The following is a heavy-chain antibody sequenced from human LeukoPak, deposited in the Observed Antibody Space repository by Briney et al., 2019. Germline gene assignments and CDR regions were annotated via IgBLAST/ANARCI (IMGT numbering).Heavy chain of an antibody. CDR3: AREYYDFWSGYDNNFDY. CDR2: ISSSSSYI. J-gene: IGHJ4*02. CDR1: GFTFSSYS. V-gene: IGHV3-21*01. D-gene: IGHD3-3*01. Sequence: GGSLRLSCAASGFTFSSYSMNWVRQAPGKGLEWVSSISSSSSYIYYADSVKGRFTISRDNAKNSLYLQMNSLRAEDTAVYYCAREYYDFWSGYDNNFDYWGQGTLVTVSS.